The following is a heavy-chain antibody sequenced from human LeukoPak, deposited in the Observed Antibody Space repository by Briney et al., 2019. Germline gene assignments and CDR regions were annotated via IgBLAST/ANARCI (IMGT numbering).Heavy chain of an antibody. CDR1: GFTLSDYY. D-gene: IGHD6-13*01. J-gene: IGHJ4*02. Sequence: GGSLRLSCAASGFTLSDYYMNWIRQAPGKGLEWISYISSSGSSIYQADSVKGRFTISRDNAENSLSLQMDSLRAEDTAVYYCATSFIGSPGTFDYWGRGTLVTVSS. V-gene: IGHV3-11*04. CDR2: ISSSGSSI. CDR3: ATSFIGSPGTFDY.